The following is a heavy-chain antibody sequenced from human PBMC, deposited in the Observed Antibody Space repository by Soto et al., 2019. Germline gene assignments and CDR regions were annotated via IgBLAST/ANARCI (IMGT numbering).Heavy chain of an antibody. D-gene: IGHD5-18*01. CDR1: GGSISSYY. V-gene: IGHV4-59*01. CDR3: ATVGYSYGRYYFDY. CDR2: IYYSGST. J-gene: IGHJ4*02. Sequence: SETLSLTCTVSGGSISSYYWSWIRQPPGKGLEWIGYIYYSGSTNYNPSLKSRVTISVETSKNQFSLKLSSVTAADTAVYYCATVGYSYGRYYFDYWGQGTMVTVSS.